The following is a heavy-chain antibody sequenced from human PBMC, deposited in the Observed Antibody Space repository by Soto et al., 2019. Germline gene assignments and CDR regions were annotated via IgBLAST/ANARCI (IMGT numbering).Heavy chain of an antibody. CDR1: GFTFSIYS. J-gene: IGHJ6*03. CDR3: ARRGPGTTSPSSYYYYMDV. CDR2: ITSSSSTI. D-gene: IGHD1-7*01. V-gene: IGHV3-48*01. Sequence: GGSLRLSCAASGFTFSIYSMTWVRQAPGKGLEWVSYITSSSSTIYYADSVKGRFTISRDNAKNSLYLQMNSLRADDTAVYYCARRGPGTTSPSSYYYYMDVWGKGTTVTVSS.